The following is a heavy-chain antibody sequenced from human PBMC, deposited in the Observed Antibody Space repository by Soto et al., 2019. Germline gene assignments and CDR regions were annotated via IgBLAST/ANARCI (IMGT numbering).Heavy chain of an antibody. Sequence: SETLSLTCTVSGGSISSSSYYWGWIRQPPGKGLEWIGSIYSSASTYYTPSLKSRVTISVDTSKNQFSLKLSSVTAADTAVYYCARRLGYCTNGVCYTGWFDPWGQGTLVTVS. CDR3: ARRLGYCTNGVCYTGWFDP. CDR1: GGSISSSSYY. V-gene: IGHV4-39*01. J-gene: IGHJ5*02. CDR2: IYSSAST. D-gene: IGHD2-8*01.